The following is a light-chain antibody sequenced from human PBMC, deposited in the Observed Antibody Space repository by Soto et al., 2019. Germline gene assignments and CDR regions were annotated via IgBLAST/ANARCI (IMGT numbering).Light chain of an antibody. J-gene: IGKJ1*01. V-gene: IGKV1-5*01. CDR2: DAS. CDR3: QQYNRYSSWT. Sequence: DIQMTQSPSTLSASVGDRVTITCRASQNINKWLAWYQQKPGKAPKVLIYDASILESGVPSKFSGSGSGTEFTLTISSLQPDDFATYYCQQYNRYSSWTFGQGTKVDIK. CDR1: QNINKW.